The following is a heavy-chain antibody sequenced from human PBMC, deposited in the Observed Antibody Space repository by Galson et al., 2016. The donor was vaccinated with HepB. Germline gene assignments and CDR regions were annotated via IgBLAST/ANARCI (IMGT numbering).Heavy chain of an antibody. Sequence: SVKVSCKASGYTFNTHCIHWVRQAPGQGLDWMGIINPRDAKTTYEQNFQGRINMTTDTSRSSVYMELNSLTFEDTAVYFCTRGTFGGIGTDFWGQGTLVTVSS. CDR3: TRGTFGGIGTDF. D-gene: IGHD3-16*01. V-gene: IGHV1-46*02. CDR2: INPRDAKT. CDR1: GYTFNTHC. J-gene: IGHJ4*02.